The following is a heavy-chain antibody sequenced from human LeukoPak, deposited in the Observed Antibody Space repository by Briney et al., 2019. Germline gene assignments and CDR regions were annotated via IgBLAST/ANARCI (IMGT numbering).Heavy chain of an antibody. V-gene: IGHV4-61*02. CDR1: GGSISSGSYY. J-gene: IGHJ4*02. CDR2: IYTSGST. Sequence: SETLSLTCTVSGGSISSGSYYWSWIRQPAGKGLEWIGRIYTSGSTNYNPSLKSRVTISVDTSKNQFSLKLSSVTAADTAVYYCARDGEKYYYDSFDYWGQGTLVTVSS. D-gene: IGHD3-22*01. CDR3: ARDGEKYYYDSFDY.